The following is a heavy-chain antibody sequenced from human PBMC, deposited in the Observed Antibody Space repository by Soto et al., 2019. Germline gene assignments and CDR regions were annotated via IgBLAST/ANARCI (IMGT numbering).Heavy chain of an antibody. CDR3: AREFKPVAAAGPFAY. CDR2: ISAYNSNT. Sequence: ASACVSSTASLFTFSSYVISCVREAAGQQLEGMRGISAYNSNTESTQKLQGRVTMTTDTSTSTTYMELRSLRSDAKAVHYSAREFKPVAAAGPFAYWGQGTLVTAPQ. J-gene: IGHJ4*02. D-gene: IGHD6-13*01. CDR1: LFTFSSYV. V-gene: IGHV1-18*04.